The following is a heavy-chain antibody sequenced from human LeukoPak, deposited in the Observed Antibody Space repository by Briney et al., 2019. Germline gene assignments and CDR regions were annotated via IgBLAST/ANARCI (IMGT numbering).Heavy chain of an antibody. CDR2: IYYSGST. J-gene: IGHJ4*02. V-gene: IGHV4-59*08. CDR1: GGSISSYY. Sequence: SETLSLTCTVSGGSISSYYWSWIRQPPGKGLEWIGYIYYSGSTNYNPSLKSRVTISVDTSKNQFSLKLSSVTAADTAVYYCARLGDYDFWSGYYYYYFDYWGQGTLVTVSS. CDR3: ARLGDYDFWSGYYYYYFDY. D-gene: IGHD3-3*01.